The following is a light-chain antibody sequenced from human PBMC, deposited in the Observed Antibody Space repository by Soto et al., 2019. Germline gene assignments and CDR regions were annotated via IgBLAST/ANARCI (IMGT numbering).Light chain of an antibody. CDR1: QSISSSY. J-gene: IGKJ1*01. Sequence: EIVLTQSPGTLSLSPGKRATLSCRASQSISSSYLAWYQQRPGQAPRLLIYGASSRATGIPDRFSGSGSGTEFTLTISRLEPEDFAVYYCQQYNNWPPAWTFGQGTKVDIK. CDR2: GAS. V-gene: IGKV3-20*01. CDR3: QQYNNWPPAWT.